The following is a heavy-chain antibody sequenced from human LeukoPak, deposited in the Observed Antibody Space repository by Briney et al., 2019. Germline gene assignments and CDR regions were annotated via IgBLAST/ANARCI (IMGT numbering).Heavy chain of an antibody. CDR2: IIPIFGTT. Sequence: SVKVSCKASGYTFTSYAMNWVRQAPGQGLEWMGGIIPIFGTTNYAQKFQDRVTITADKSTSTAYMELSSLRSEDTAVYYCARVVGLTGYSSSWYSGYYYYMDVWGKGTTVTVSS. V-gene: IGHV1-69*06. CDR1: GYTFTSYA. J-gene: IGHJ6*03. D-gene: IGHD6-13*01. CDR3: ARVVGLTGYSSSWYSGYYYYMDV.